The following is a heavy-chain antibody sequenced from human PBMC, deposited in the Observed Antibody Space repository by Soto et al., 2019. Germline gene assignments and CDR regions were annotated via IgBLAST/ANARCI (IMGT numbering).Heavy chain of an antibody. CDR1: GGSISRGVYS. CDR2: IYHSGST. Sequence: PSETLSRTCAVCGGSISRGVYSWTWIRQPPGKGLEWIGYIYHSGSTYYNPSLKSQVTISVDRSKNQFSLKLSSVTAADTAVYYCARAKYYYGSGSYFDYWGQGTLVTVSS. V-gene: IGHV4-30-2*01. D-gene: IGHD3-10*01. CDR3: ARAKYYYGSGSYFDY. J-gene: IGHJ4*02.